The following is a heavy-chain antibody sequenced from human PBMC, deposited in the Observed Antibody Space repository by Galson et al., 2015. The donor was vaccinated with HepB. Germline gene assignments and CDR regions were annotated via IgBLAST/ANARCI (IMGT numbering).Heavy chain of an antibody. CDR1: GFTFSRYS. Sequence: SLRLSCAASGFTFSRYSMNWVRQAPGKGLEWVSYISSSSSTIYYADSVKGRFTISRDNAKNSLYLQMNSLRDEDTAVYYCARDDCSSTSCYNYYYYGMDVWGQGTTVTVSS. D-gene: IGHD2-2*02. CDR3: ARDDCSSTSCYNYYYYGMDV. V-gene: IGHV3-48*02. CDR2: ISSSSSTI. J-gene: IGHJ6*02.